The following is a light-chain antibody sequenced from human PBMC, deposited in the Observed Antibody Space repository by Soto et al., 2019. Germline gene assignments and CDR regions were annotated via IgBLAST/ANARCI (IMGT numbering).Light chain of an antibody. CDR2: GAS. J-gene: IGKJ2*01. CDR3: QQYGSSPPYT. Sequence: EIVLTQSPGTLSLSPGERATLSCRASQSVSSSYLAWYQQKPGQAPRLLIYGASSRATGIPDMFSGSGSGTDCPVTISRLEPEEFAVYYCQQYGSSPPYTFGQGTKLEIK. V-gene: IGKV3-20*01. CDR1: QSVSSSY.